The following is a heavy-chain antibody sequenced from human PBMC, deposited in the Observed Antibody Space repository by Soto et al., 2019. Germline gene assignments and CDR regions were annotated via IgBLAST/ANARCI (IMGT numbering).Heavy chain of an antibody. Sequence: QVQLQESGPGLVKPSQTLSLTCTVSGGSISSGDYYWSWIRQPPGKGLEWIGYIYYSGSTYYNPSLNGRVTISVGTAKNQFSLNLSSVTAADTAVYYCASTSYGYTFYDSWGQGTLVTVSS. V-gene: IGHV4-30-4*01. D-gene: IGHD5-18*01. CDR1: GGSISSGDYY. CDR3: ASTSYGYTFYDS. CDR2: IYYSGST. J-gene: IGHJ4*02.